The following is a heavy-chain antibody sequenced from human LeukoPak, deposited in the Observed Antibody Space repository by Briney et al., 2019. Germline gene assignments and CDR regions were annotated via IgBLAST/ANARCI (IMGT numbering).Heavy chain of an antibody. CDR2: IYENGGTT. Sequence: PGGSLRLSCVGSGFTFRSHAMSWVRQAPEKGLEFVSGIYENGGTTYYADSVKGRFSISRDNSKNTLYLQMDSLRGEDTAVYYCAKVYRDNGDYFAFNVWGQGSMVTVSS. J-gene: IGHJ3*01. D-gene: IGHD4-17*01. V-gene: IGHV3-23*01. CDR1: GFTFRSHA. CDR3: AKVYRDNGDYFAFNV.